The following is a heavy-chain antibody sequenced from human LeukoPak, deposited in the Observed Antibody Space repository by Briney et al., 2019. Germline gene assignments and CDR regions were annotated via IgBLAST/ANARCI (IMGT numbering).Heavy chain of an antibody. CDR1: GFTFSSYG. J-gene: IGHJ4*02. D-gene: IGHD3-10*01. Sequence: PGRSLRLSCAASGFTFSSYGMHWVRQAPGKGLEWVAVIWYDGSNKYYADSVKGRFTISRDNSKNTLYLQMNSLRAEDTAVYYCAKGHGLLLWFGEYPGYLDYWGQGTLVTVSS. CDR3: AKGHGLLLWFGEYPGYLDY. V-gene: IGHV3-33*06. CDR2: IWYDGSNK.